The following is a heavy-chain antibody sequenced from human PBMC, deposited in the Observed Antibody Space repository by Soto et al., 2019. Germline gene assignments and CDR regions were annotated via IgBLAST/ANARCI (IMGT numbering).Heavy chain of an antibody. V-gene: IGHV4-38-2*01. Sequence: SETLSLTCAVSGYSISSGYYWGWIRQPPGKGLEWIGSIYHSGSTYYNPSLKSRVTISVDTSKNQFSLKLSSVTAADTAVYYCARVGPWVPYYYDSSPYTFENWFDPWGQGTLVTVSS. D-gene: IGHD3-22*01. CDR2: IYHSGST. CDR1: GYSISSGYY. J-gene: IGHJ5*02. CDR3: ARVGPWVPYYYDSSPYTFENWFDP.